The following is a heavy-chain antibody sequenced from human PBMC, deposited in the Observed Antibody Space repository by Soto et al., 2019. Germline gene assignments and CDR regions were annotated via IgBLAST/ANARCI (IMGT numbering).Heavy chain of an antibody. Sequence: GGSLRLSCAASGFTFSAYAMTWVRQTPGKGLEWVSSIIVTGGTTSYADSVKGRFTISRDNSKNTLYLQMNSLRAEDTAIYYCAKSVTQWRYGMDVWGRGTLVTVSS. D-gene: IGHD6-19*01. CDR2: IIVTGGTT. V-gene: IGHV3-23*01. CDR1: GFTFSAYA. CDR3: AKSVTQWRYGMDV. J-gene: IGHJ6*02.